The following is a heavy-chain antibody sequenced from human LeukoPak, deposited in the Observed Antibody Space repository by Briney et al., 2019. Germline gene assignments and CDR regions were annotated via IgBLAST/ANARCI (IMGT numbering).Heavy chain of an antibody. V-gene: IGHV3-23*01. CDR2: ISGSGGRT. Sequence: GGSLRLXCAASGFIFSTYAMSWVRQAPGKGLEWVSAISGSGGRTSYTDSVKGRFTISRDNSKNTLYLQMSSLRADDTAIYYCAKGTGYCGGGSCYSYFDYWGQGTLVTVSS. D-gene: IGHD2-15*01. CDR1: GFIFSTYA. J-gene: IGHJ4*02. CDR3: AKGTGYCGGGSCYSYFDY.